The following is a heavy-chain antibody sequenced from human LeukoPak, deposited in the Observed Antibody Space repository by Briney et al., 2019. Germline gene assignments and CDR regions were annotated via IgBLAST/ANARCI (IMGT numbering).Heavy chain of an antibody. J-gene: IGHJ4*02. CDR2: ISYSGST. V-gene: IGHV4-38-2*01. CDR3: ARKNYVWGSYRYYFDY. D-gene: IGHD3-16*02. CDR1: GFIFSDYY. Sequence: LRLSCAASGFIFSDYYMSWVRQAPGKGLEWIGSISYSGSTYYNPSLKSRVTLSVDTPRKQFSVRLSSVTAADTAVYYCARKNYVWGSYRYYFDYWGQGALVTVSS.